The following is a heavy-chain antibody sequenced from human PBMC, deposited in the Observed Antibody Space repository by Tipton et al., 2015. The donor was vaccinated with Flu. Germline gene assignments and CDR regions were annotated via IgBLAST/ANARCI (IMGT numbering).Heavy chain of an antibody. D-gene: IGHD4-17*01. Sequence: TLSLTCTVSGVSMSTYYWNWVRQPAGKGLEWIGRIYTTGSTNYNPSLGSRVTMSVDTSKNQFSLNVRSVTAADTAIYYCASADYADYERYFDLWGRGTLVTVSS. V-gene: IGHV4-4*07. CDR1: GVSMSTYY. CDR3: ASADYADYERYFDL. J-gene: IGHJ2*01. CDR2: IYTTGST.